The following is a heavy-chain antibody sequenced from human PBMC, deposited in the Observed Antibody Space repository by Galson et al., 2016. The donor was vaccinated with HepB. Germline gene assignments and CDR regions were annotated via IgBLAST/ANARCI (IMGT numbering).Heavy chain of an antibody. J-gene: IGHJ4*02. Sequence: SLRLSCAASGFSFSTYAMHWVRQAPGKGLEWVAVMWFDASNKWYADSVKGRFIISRDNSKNTLYLQKNILRAEDTAVYYCARGGYYFDNSAYSYWGQGALVTVSS. D-gene: IGHD3-22*01. CDR1: GFSFSTYA. CDR2: MWFDASNK. V-gene: IGHV3-33*01. CDR3: ARGGYYFDNSAYSY.